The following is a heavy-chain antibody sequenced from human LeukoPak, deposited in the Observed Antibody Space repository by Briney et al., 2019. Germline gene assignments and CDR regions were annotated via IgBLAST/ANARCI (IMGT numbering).Heavy chain of an antibody. CDR3: ARSGYDFWSGYPSTTFYMDV. Sequence: EASETLSLTCTVSGGSISSYYWSWIRQPAGKGLEWIGRIYTSGSTNYNPSLKSRVTMSVGTSKNQFSLKLSSVTAADTAVYYCARSGYDFWSGYPSTTFYMDVWGKGTTVTVSS. CDR2: IYTSGST. D-gene: IGHD3-3*01. V-gene: IGHV4-4*07. CDR1: GGSISSYY. J-gene: IGHJ6*03.